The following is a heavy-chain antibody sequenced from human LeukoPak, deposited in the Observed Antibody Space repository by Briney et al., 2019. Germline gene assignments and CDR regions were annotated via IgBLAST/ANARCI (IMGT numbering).Heavy chain of an antibody. Sequence: PGGFLRLSCAASGFTFSTYAIHWVRQAPGKGLEWVAVISYDGSNKYYADSVKGRFTISRDNSKNTLYLQMNSLRAEDTALYYCAGDRRQNGFGELGAFDIWGQGTMVTVSS. CDR2: ISYDGSNK. CDR3: AGDRRQNGFGELGAFDI. CDR1: GFTFSTYA. J-gene: IGHJ3*02. V-gene: IGHV3-30-3*01. D-gene: IGHD3-10*01.